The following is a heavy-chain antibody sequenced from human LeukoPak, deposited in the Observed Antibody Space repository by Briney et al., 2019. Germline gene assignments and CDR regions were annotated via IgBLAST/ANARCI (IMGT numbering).Heavy chain of an antibody. D-gene: IGHD2-15*01. CDR1: GGSISSGDYY. V-gene: IGHV4-30-4*01. J-gene: IGHJ4*02. CDR3: VREMLYCSGGSCYRGPFDN. Sequence: PSETLSLTCTVSGGSISSGDYYWNWIRQPPGKGLEWIGYIFHRGGTSYNPSLKSRILFSVDTSQNRFSLKLNSVTAADTAVYYCVREMLYCSGGSCYRGPFDNWGQGTLVTVSA. CDR2: IFHRGGT.